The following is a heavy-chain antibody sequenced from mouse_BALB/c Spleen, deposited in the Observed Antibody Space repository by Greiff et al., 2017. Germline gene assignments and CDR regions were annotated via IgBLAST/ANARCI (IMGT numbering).Heavy chain of an antibody. CDR2: ILPGSGST. D-gene: IGHD1-1*01. V-gene: IGHV1-9*01. CDR3: ASPYGSSPYYYAMDY. Sequence: VKLQQSGAELMKPGASVKISCKATGYTFSSYWIEWVKQRPGHGLEWIGEILPGSGSTNYNEKFKGKATFTADTSSNTAYMQLSSLTSEDSAVYYCASPYGSSPYYYAMDYWGQGTSVTVSS. CDR1: GYTFSSYW. J-gene: IGHJ4*01.